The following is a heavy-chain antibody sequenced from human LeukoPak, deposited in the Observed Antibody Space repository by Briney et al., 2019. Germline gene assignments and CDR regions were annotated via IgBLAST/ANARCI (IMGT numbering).Heavy chain of an antibody. CDR3: GKTGGGSYPYYFDY. CDR2: ISGSGGST. Sequence: GGFLRLSCAASGFTFSRYDMSWVRQAPGKGLEWVSTISGSGGSTYYADSVKGRFTISRDNSKNTLYLQMNSLRAEDTAVYYCGKTGGGSYPYYFDYWGQGTLVTVSS. V-gene: IGHV3-23*01. J-gene: IGHJ4*02. CDR1: GFTFSRYD. D-gene: IGHD1-26*01.